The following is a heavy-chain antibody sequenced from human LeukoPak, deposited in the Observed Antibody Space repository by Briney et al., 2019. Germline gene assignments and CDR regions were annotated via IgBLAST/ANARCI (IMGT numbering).Heavy chain of an antibody. V-gene: IGHV4-59*01. CDR2: IYYSGST. Sequence: SENLSLTCTVSGGSISSYYWSWIRQPPGKGLEWIGYIYYSGSTNYNPSLKSRVTISVDTSKNQFSLKLSSVTAADTAVYYCARDARQKWEPTYYFDYWGQGTLVTVSS. J-gene: IGHJ4*02. CDR3: ARDARQKWEPTYYFDY. D-gene: IGHD1-26*01. CDR1: GGSISSYY.